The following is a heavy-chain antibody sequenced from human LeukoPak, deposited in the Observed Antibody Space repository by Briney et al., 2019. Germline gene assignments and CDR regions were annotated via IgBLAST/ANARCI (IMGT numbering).Heavy chain of an antibody. CDR2: INRSGST. CDR1: GGSFRGYY. J-gene: IGHJ4*02. Sequence: SETLSLTCDVYGGSFRGYYWSWIRQPPGKGLEWIGEINRSGSTNYNPSLKSRVTISVDTSKNQFSLKLSSVTAADTAVYYCALMYSSSWTFDYWGQGTLVTVSS. CDR3: ALMYSSSWTFDY. V-gene: IGHV4-34*01. D-gene: IGHD6-13*01.